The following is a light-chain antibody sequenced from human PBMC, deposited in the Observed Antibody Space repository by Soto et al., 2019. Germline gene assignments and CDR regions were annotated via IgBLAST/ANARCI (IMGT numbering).Light chain of an antibody. CDR1: QSVSSEY. CDR3: QQYGSTTRT. V-gene: IGKV3-20*01. J-gene: IGKJ1*01. CDR2: GAF. Sequence: LTKSPGPRTLSPGERATSSCRASQSVSSEYLAWYQQKPGQAPRPFIYGAFKRATGIPYRFSGSGSGTDFTLTISRMKNEDFAVYCCQQYGSTTRTFGQGTKVDIK.